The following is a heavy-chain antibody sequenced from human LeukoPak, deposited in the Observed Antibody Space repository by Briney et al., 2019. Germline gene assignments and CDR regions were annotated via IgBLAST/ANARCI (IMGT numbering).Heavy chain of an antibody. J-gene: IGHJ1*01. D-gene: IGHD3-22*01. Sequence: SETLSLTCAVSGGSISSSSYYWGWIRQPPGKGLEWIGSIYYSGSTYYNPSLKSRVTISVDTSKNQFSLKLSSVTAADTAVYYCARKVYYYDSSGYKGYFQHWGQGTLVTVSS. CDR3: ARKVYYYDSSGYKGYFQH. V-gene: IGHV4-39*01. CDR2: IYYSGST. CDR1: GGSISSSSYY.